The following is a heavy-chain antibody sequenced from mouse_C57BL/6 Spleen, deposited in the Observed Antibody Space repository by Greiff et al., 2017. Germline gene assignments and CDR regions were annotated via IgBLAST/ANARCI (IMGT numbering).Heavy chain of an antibody. D-gene: IGHD2-1*01. CDR1: GYTFTSYW. CDR3: ARVYYGNSYYYAMDY. CDR2: IYPGSGST. Sequence: QVQLKQPGAELVKPGASVKMSCKASGYTFTSYWITWVKQRPGQGLEWIGDIYPGSGSTNYNEKFKSKATLTVDTSSSTAYMQLSSLTSEDSAVYYCARVYYGNSYYYAMDYWGQGTSVTVSS. J-gene: IGHJ4*01. V-gene: IGHV1-55*01.